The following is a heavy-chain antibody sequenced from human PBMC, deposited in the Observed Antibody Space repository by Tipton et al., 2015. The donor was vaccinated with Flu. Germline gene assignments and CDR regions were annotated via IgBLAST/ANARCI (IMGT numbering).Heavy chain of an antibody. V-gene: IGHV3-7*01. J-gene: IGHJ6*02. CDR1: GLTFSGVW. CDR2: IKQDGSEK. CDR3: ASGYGMDV. Sequence: SLRLSCAASGLTFSGVWMNWVRQAPGKGLDWVASIKQDGSEKYYVDSVKGRFTISRDNAKNSLFLQMNSLRAEDTAVYYCASGYGMDVWGQGTTVTVSS.